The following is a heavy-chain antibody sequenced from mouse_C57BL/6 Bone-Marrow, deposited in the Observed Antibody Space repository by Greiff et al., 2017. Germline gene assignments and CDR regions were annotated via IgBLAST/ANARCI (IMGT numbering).Heavy chain of an antibody. CDR2: INPSSGYT. J-gene: IGHJ3*01. V-gene: IGHV1-7*01. Sequence: QVQLQQSGAELAKPGASVKLSCKASGYTFTSYWMHWVKQRPGQGLEWIGYINPSSGYTKYNQKFKDKATLTADKSSSTAYMQLSSLTYEDSAVYYCGRRKGVKYGNCPFARRGQGTLVTVSA. CDR1: GYTFTSYW. CDR3: GRRKGVKYGNCPFAR. D-gene: IGHD2-10*02.